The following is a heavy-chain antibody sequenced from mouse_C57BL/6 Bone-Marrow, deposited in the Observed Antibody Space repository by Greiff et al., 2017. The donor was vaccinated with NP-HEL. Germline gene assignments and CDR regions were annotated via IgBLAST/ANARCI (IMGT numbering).Heavy chain of an antibody. CDR1: GFNIKDDY. J-gene: IGHJ2*01. CDR2: IYPENGDT. D-gene: IGHD1-1*01. V-gene: IGHV14-4*01. Sequence: EVQLQQSGAELVRPGASVKLSCTASGFNIKDDYMHWVKQRPEQGLEWIGWIYPENGDTEYASKFQGKATITADTSSNTAYLQLSSLTSEDTAVYYCTTSSWDYWGQGTTLTVSS. CDR3: TTSSWDY.